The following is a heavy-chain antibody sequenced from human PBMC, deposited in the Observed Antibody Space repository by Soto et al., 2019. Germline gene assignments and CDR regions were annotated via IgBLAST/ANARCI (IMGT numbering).Heavy chain of an antibody. Sequence: GVSLELSCAASGFPFSSYAMHWVRQAPGKGLEWVAVISYDGSNKYYADSVRGRFTISRDNSKNTLFLQMNSLRAEDTAVYYCAKDQYQLIRRCYGLDVWGQGTTVTVSS. J-gene: IGHJ6*02. V-gene: IGHV3-30*04. CDR2: ISYDGSNK. D-gene: IGHD2-2*01. CDR1: GFPFSSYA. CDR3: AKDQYQLIRRCYGLDV.